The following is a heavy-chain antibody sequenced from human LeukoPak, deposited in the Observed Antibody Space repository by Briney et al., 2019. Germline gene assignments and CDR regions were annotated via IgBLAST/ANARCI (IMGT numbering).Heavy chain of an antibody. CDR1: GGSISSSNW. CDR2: IYHSGST. V-gene: IGHV4-4*02. J-gene: IGHJ5*02. D-gene: IGHD6-19*01. CDR3: ARAEFPSPAVAGSHNWFDP. Sequence: KPSETLSLTCAVSGGSISSSNWWSWVRQPPGKGLEWIGEIYHSGSTNYNPSLKSRVTISVDKSKNQFSLKLSSVTAADTAVYYCARAEFPSPAVAGSHNWFDPWGQGTLVTVSS.